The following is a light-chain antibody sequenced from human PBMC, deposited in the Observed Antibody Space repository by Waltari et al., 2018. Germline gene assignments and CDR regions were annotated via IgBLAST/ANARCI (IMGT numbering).Light chain of an antibody. Sequence: DIVMTQSPDSLAVSLGERATINCKSSQSALYSSNNKNYFAWYQQKPGQPPKLLIYWASTRESGVPDRFSVSGSGTDFTLTISSLQAEDVAVYYCQQYYSTPLTFGGGTKVEIK. CDR2: WAS. CDR1: QSALYSSNNKNY. J-gene: IGKJ4*01. V-gene: IGKV4-1*01. CDR3: QQYYSTPLT.